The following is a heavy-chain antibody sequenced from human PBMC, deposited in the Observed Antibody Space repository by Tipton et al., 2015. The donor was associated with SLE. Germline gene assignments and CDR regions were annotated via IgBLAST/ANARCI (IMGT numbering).Heavy chain of an antibody. CDR1: GGSITSSSYF. Sequence: TLSLTCTVSGGSITSSSYFWGWIRQPPGKGLEWIGTIFYTGSTYYNPSLKSRVTMSVDTSKNQFSLRLTSVTAADTAVYYCARQPRGINWFDPWGQGTLVTVSS. CDR2: IFYTGST. V-gene: IGHV4-39*07. J-gene: IGHJ5*02. CDR3: ARQPRGINWFDP.